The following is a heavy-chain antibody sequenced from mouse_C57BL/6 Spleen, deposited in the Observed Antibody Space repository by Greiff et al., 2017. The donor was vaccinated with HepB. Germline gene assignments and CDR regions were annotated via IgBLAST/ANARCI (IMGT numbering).Heavy chain of an antibody. Sequence: QVQLKQPGAELVKPGASVKLSCKASGYTFTSYWMHWVKQRPGQGLEWIGMIHPNSGSTNYNEKFKSKATLTVDKSSSTAYMQLSSLTSEDSAVYYCARGGYEGGSMDYWGQGTSVTVSS. V-gene: IGHV1-64*01. CDR3: ARGGYEGGSMDY. CDR2: IHPNSGST. CDR1: GYTFTSYW. J-gene: IGHJ4*01. D-gene: IGHD2-3*01.